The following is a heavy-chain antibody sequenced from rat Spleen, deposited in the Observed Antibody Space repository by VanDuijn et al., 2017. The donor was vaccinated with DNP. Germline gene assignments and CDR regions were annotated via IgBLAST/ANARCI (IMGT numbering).Heavy chain of an antibody. V-gene: IGHV5S23*01. Sequence: EVQLVESGENLVRPGRSLKLSCVVSGFTFSNYDMAWVRQAPTKGLEWVALISPNGDRTYYRDSVKGRFTVSRNNAENALHLQMDSLRSEDTATYFCATYYGYNSYFFDYWGQGVMVTVSS. CDR1: GFTFSNYD. D-gene: IGHD1-9*01. CDR3: ATYYGYNSYFFDY. J-gene: IGHJ2*01. CDR2: ISPNGDRT.